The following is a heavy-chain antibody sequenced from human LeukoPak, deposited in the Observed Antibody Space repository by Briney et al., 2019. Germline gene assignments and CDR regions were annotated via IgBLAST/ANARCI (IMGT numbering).Heavy chain of an antibody. Sequence: ASVKVSCKASGYTFTGYYMHWVRQAPGQALEWMGRINPNSGGTNYAQKFQGRVTMTRDTSISTAYMELSRLRSDDTAVYYCARVRGYSYGSGAFDIWGQGTMVTVSS. V-gene: IGHV1-2*06. J-gene: IGHJ3*02. CDR1: GYTFTGYY. CDR3: ARVRGYSYGSGAFDI. D-gene: IGHD5-18*01. CDR2: INPNSGGT.